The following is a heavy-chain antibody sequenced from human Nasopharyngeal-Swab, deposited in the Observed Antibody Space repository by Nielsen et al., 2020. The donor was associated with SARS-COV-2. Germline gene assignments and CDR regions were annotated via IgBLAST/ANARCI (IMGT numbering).Heavy chain of an antibody. CDR1: GGSISSGGYS. CDR2: IYYSGST. V-gene: IGHV4-30-2*05. D-gene: IGHD5-18*01. Sequence: SETLSLTCAVSGGSISSGGYSWSWIRQPPGKGLEWIGYIYYSGSTYYNPSLKSRVTISVDTSKNQFSLKLSSVTAADTAVYYCARVDTAMIEAYFDYWGQGTLVTVSS. J-gene: IGHJ4*02. CDR3: ARVDTAMIEAYFDY.